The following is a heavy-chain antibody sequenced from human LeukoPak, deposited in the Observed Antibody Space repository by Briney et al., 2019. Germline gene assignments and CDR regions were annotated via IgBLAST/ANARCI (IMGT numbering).Heavy chain of an antibody. CDR3: VADYYYYGMDV. V-gene: IGHV3-48*02. CDR2: ISSSSSTI. J-gene: IGHJ6*02. Sequence: GGSLGLSCAASGFTFSSYGMHWVRQAPGKGLEWVSYISSSSSTIYYAGSVKGRFTISRDNAKNSLYLQMNSLRDGDTAVYYCVADYYYYGMDVWGQGTTVTVSS. CDR1: GFTFSSYG.